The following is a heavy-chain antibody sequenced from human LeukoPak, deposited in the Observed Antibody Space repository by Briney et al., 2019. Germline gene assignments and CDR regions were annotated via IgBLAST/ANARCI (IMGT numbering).Heavy chain of an antibody. Sequence: ASVKVSCKASGYTFTGYYMHWVRQAPGQGLEWMGWINPNSGGTNYAQKFQGRVTMTRDTSISTAYMELSRLRADDTAEYYCGSGFSFSYSYDRSGSYFDYWGQGTLVTVSS. D-gene: IGHD3-22*01. CDR1: GYTFTGYY. CDR2: INPNSGGT. J-gene: IGHJ4*02. CDR3: GSGFSFSYSYDRSGSYFDY. V-gene: IGHV1-2*02.